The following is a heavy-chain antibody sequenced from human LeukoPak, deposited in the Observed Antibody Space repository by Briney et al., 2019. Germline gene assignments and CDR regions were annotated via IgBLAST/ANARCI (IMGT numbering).Heavy chain of an antibody. CDR2: IYTSGST. D-gene: IGHD1-1*01. CDR1: GGSISSYY. Sequence: SETLSLTCTVSGGSISSYYWSGIRQPAGKGLEWIGRIYTSGSTNYNPSLKSRVTMSVDTSKNQFSLKLSSVTAADTAVYYCARDGPNWKNNWFDPWGQGTLVTVSS. V-gene: IGHV4-4*07. J-gene: IGHJ5*02. CDR3: ARDGPNWKNNWFDP.